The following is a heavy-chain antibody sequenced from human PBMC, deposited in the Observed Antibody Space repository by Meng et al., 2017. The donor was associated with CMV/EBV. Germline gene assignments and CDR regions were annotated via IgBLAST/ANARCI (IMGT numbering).Heavy chain of an antibody. J-gene: IGHJ4*02. CDR3: AKVTRPAPTYYLDY. V-gene: IGHV3-23*01. D-gene: IGHD3-16*01. CDR2: ISSSGGTT. Sequence: ASGFTLSSYAMGWVRQAPGKGLEWVSVISSSGGTTYYADSVKGRFTISRDNSKNTLYVQMNSLRAEDTAVYFCAKVTRPAPTYYLDYWGQGTLVTVSS. CDR1: GFTLSSYA.